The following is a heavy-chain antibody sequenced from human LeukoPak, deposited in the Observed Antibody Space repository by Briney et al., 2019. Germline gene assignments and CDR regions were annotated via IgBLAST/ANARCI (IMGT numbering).Heavy chain of an antibody. J-gene: IGHJ4*02. V-gene: IGHV4-34*01. D-gene: IGHD4-17*01. Sequence: SETLSLTCAVYGGSFSGYYWSWIRQPPGKGLEWIGEINHSGSTNYNPSLKSRVTISVDTSKNQFSLKLSSVTAADTAVYYCARGLTVTTTSGVYWGQGALVTVSS. CDR2: INHSGST. CDR1: GGSFSGYY. CDR3: ARGLTVTTTSGVY.